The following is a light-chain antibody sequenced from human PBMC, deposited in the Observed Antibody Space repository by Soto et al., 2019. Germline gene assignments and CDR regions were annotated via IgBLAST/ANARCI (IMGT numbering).Light chain of an antibody. CDR1: ESISSW. J-gene: IGKJ4*01. CDR2: KAS. Sequence: DIQMTQSPSTLSASVGDRVSITCRASESISSWLAWYQQKPGKAPKILINKASNLESGVQSRFSGSGSGTEFTLTISSLQPDDFATYYCQQYNTYPLTFGGGTKVEIK. V-gene: IGKV1-5*03. CDR3: QQYNTYPLT.